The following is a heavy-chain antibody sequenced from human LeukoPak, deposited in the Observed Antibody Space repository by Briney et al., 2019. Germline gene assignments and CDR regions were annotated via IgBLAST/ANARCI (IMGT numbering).Heavy chain of an antibody. CDR1: GFTFGDYA. Sequence: GGSLRLSCTASGFTFGDYAMSWVRQAPGKGLEWVSAISGSGGSTYYADSVKGRFTIYRDNSKNTLYLQMNSLRAEDTAVYYCAKDTGYGDYYFDYWGQGTLVTVSS. V-gene: IGHV3-23*01. CDR3: AKDTGYGDYYFDY. J-gene: IGHJ4*02. CDR2: ISGSGGST. D-gene: IGHD4-17*01.